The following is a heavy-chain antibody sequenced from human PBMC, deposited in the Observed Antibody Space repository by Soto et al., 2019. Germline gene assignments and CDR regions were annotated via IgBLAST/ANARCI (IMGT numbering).Heavy chain of an antibody. J-gene: IGHJ3*02. CDR1: GYTFTSYD. Sequence: ASVKVSCKASGYTFTSYDINWVRQATGQGLEWMGWMNPNSGNTGYAQKFQGRVTMTRNTSISTAHMELSSLRSEDTAVYYCARGLYDSSGYYYIDAFDIWGQGTMVTVSS. D-gene: IGHD3-22*01. CDR2: MNPNSGNT. CDR3: ARGLYDSSGYYYIDAFDI. V-gene: IGHV1-8*01.